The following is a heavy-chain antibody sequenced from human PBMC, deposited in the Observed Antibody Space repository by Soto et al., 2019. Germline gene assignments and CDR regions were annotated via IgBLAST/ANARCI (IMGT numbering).Heavy chain of an antibody. J-gene: IGHJ6*02. CDR1: GLTFSSYA. CDR3: ARDYSSSWYYYGMDV. CDR2: ISSSSSTI. D-gene: IGHD6-13*01. Sequence: GGSLRLSCAASGLTFSSYAMSWVRQDPGKGLEWVSYISSSSSTIYYADSVKGRFTISRDNAKNSLYLQMNSLRDEDTAVYYCARDYSSSWYYYGMDVWGQGTTVTVSS. V-gene: IGHV3-48*02.